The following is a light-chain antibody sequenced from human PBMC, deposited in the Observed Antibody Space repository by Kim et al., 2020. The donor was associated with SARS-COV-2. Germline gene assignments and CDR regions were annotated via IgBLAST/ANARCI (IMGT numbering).Light chain of an antibody. CDR1: NIGSKN. CDR2: GDS. CDR3: QAWDSSTAHYV. J-gene: IGLJ1*01. V-gene: IGLV3-9*01. Sequence: SYELTQPLSVSVALGQTARITCGGNNIGSKNVHWYQQKPGQAPVLVIYGDSNRPSGIPERFSGSNSGNTATLTISRAQAGDEADYYCQAWDSSTAHYVFGTGTKVTVL.